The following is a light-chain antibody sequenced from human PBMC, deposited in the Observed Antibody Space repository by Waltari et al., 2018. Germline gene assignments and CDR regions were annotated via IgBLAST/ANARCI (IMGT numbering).Light chain of an antibody. CDR2: GAS. V-gene: IGKV3-20*01. Sequence: EIVLTHSPGPLSASPGERATLPCRASQDIRRTLAWYQQKPGQPPRLLIYGASNRATGIPDRFSGTGSETDFSLTISRLEPEDFAVYFCQHYLRLPVTYGQGTKVEIK. J-gene: IGKJ1*01. CDR1: QDIRRT. CDR3: QHYLRLPVT.